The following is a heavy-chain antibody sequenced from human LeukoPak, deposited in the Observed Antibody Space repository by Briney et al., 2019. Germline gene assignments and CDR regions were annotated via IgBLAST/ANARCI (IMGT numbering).Heavy chain of an antibody. J-gene: IGHJ6*03. V-gene: IGHV3-64*01. CDR1: GFTFSNYD. CDR2: ISSNGGST. CDR3: ARENYYYYMDV. Sequence: GGSLRLSCAASGFTFSNYDMHWVRQAPGKGLEYVSGISSNGGSTYYANSVKGRFTISRDNSKNTLYLQMGSLRAEDMAVYYCARENYYYYMDVWGKGTTVTISS.